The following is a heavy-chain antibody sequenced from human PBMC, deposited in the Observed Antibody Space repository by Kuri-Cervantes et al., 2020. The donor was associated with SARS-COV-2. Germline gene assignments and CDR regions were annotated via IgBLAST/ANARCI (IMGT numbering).Heavy chain of an antibody. CDR1: GGSIGSGSYY. V-gene: IGHV4-61*02. CDR3: ARAAGPAARTSWFDP. CDR2: IYTSGST. J-gene: IGHJ5*02. D-gene: IGHD2-2*01. Sequence: SETLSLTCTVSGGSIGSGSYYWSWIRQPAGKGLEWIGRIYTSGSTNYNPSLKSRVTISVDTSKNQFSLKLSSVTAADTAVYYCARAAGPAARTSWFDPWGQGTLVTVSS.